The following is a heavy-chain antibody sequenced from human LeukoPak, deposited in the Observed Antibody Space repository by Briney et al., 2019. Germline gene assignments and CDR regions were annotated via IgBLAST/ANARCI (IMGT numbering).Heavy chain of an antibody. J-gene: IGHJ4*02. CDR3: ARSTPIGDFDC. CDR1: GYTFTDFH. Sequence: ASVKVSCKASGYTFTDFHMHWVRQAPGQGLEWMGRINPNSGGTNYAQKFQGRVTMTRDTSISTAYMELSRLRSDDTAVYYCARSTPIGDFDCWGQGTLVTVSS. D-gene: IGHD2-21*01. CDR2: INPNSGGT. V-gene: IGHV1-2*06.